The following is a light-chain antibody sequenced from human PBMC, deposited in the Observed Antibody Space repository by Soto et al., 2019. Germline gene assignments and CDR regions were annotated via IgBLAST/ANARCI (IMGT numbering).Light chain of an antibody. CDR3: QQYNSSPA. CDR2: DAS. J-gene: IGKJ1*01. V-gene: IGKV1-5*01. CDR1: QSISSW. Sequence: DIQMTQSPSTLSASVGDRVTITCRASQSISSWLAWYQQKPGKAPKLLIYDASSLESGVPSRFSGSGSGTEFTLTISSLQPDDFATYYCQQYNSSPAFGQWTKVEIK.